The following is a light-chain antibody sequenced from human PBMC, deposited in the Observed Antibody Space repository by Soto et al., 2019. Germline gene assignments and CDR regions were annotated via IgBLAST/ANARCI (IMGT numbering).Light chain of an antibody. CDR2: AAS. Sequence: DIQMTQSPSSLSASVGDRVTITCRASQSISNYLNWYQQKPGKAPKLLMYAASSLQSGVPSRFSGSDSGKDSPPPISSLQPKDFAPYYRKKIYSPPRTFAKGTKVKIK. V-gene: IGKV1-39*01. CDR3: KKIYSPPRT. CDR1: QSISNY. J-gene: IGKJ1*01.